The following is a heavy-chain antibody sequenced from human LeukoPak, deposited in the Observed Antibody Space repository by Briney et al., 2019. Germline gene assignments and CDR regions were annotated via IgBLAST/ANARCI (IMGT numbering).Heavy chain of an antibody. J-gene: IGHJ4*02. CDR1: GGSFSGYY. Sequence: SETLSLTCAVYGGSFSGYYWSWIRQPPGKGLEWIGEINHSGSTNYNPSLKSRVTISVDTSKNQFSLKLSSVTAEDTAVYYCARDGVAGGFDYWGQGILVTVSS. V-gene: IGHV4-34*01. CDR3: ARDGVAGGFDY. D-gene: IGHD6-19*01. CDR2: INHSGST.